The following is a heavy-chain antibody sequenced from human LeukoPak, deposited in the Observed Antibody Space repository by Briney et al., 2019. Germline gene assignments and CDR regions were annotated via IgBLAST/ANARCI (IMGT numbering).Heavy chain of an antibody. D-gene: IGHD3-10*01. CDR3: ARDYYGSGSYYNNWFDP. Sequence: ASVKVSCKASGYTFTSYGISWVRQAPGQGLEWMGWISAYNGNTNYAQKLQGRVTMTTDTSTSTAYMELRSLRSDDTAVYYCARDYYGSGSYYNNWFDPWGQGTLVTVSS. CDR2: ISAYNGNT. V-gene: IGHV1-18*01. CDR1: GYTFTSYG. J-gene: IGHJ5*02.